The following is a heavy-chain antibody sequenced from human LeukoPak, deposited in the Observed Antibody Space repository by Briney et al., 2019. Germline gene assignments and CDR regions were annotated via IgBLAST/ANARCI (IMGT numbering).Heavy chain of an antibody. Sequence: ASVKVSCKASGYTFTSYDFNWVRQATGQRPEWMGWMSPNSGDTGYAQKFQDRVTMTRNTTISTAYMELSSLRSDDTAVYYCARGPPNWGYDYWGPGTLVTVSS. CDR2: MSPNSGDT. D-gene: IGHD7-27*01. CDR1: GYTFTSYD. J-gene: IGHJ4*02. CDR3: ARGPPNWGYDY. V-gene: IGHV1-8*01.